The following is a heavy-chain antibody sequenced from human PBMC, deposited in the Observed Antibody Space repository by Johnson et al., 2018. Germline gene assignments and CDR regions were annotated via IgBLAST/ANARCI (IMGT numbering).Heavy chain of an antibody. CDR2: IYPGDSDT. Sequence: EVQLVESGAEVKKPGESLKISCKGSGYSFTSYWIGWVRQMPGKGLEWMGIIYPGDSDTRYSPSFQGQVTISADKSISTAYLQWSSLKASDTAMFYCAGSSYYYDSSGYRDAFDIWGQGTMVTVSS. J-gene: IGHJ3*02. V-gene: IGHV5-51*01. CDR1: GYSFTSYW. D-gene: IGHD3-22*01. CDR3: AGSSYYYDSSGYRDAFDI.